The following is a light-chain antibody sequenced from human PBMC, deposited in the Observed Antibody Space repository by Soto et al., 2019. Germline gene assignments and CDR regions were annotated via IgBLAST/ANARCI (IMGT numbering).Light chain of an antibody. Sequence: QSVLTQPPSVSAAPGQRVTISCSGSSSNIGGNSVSWYQQLPGTAPKLLIYDDDKRPSGIPDRFSGSKSGTSATLGITGFQTGDEADYYRGSWDSRLSAYVSGTGTKVTVL. J-gene: IGLJ1*01. V-gene: IGLV1-51*01. CDR3: GSWDSRLSAYV. CDR2: DDD. CDR1: SSNIGGNS.